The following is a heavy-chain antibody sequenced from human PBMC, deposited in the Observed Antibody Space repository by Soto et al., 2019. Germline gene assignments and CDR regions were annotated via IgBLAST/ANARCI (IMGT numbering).Heavy chain of an antibody. D-gene: IGHD2-15*01. CDR2: INHSGST. CDR3: ARVGPRMYYYYSYMDV. V-gene: IGHV4-34*01. CDR1: GGSCSGYY. J-gene: IGHJ6*03. Sequence: SETLSLTCAVYGGSCSGYYWSWIRQPPGKGLEWIGEINHSGSTNYNPSLKSRVTISVDTSKNQFSLKLSSVTAADTAVYYCARVGPRMYYYYSYMDVWGKGTTVTGSS.